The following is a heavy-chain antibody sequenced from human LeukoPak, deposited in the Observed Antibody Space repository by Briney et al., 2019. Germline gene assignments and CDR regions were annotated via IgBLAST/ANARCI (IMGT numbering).Heavy chain of an antibody. CDR2: ISGSGGGT. Sequence: PGGSLRLSCAASGFTFSNYGMNWGRQAPGKGLEWVSAISGSGGGTFYAVSGKGGFTISRDNSKNTLYLQMNSLRADDTAVYYCAKGGDYGRAFDIWGQGTMVTVSS. CDR3: AKGGDYGRAFDI. V-gene: IGHV3-23*01. CDR1: GFTFSNYG. D-gene: IGHD4-17*01. J-gene: IGHJ3*02.